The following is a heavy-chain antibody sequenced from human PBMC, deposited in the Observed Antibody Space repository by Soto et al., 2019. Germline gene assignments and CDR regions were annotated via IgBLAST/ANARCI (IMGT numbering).Heavy chain of an antibody. CDR3: VRYTGWFNFDH. D-gene: IGHD6-19*01. J-gene: IGHJ4*02. CDR2: IYYSVHWST. CDR1: GDTVSRSGVA. V-gene: IGHV6-1*01. Sequence: PSQTLSLTCGISGDTVSRSGVAWSWIRQSPSGGLEWLGRIYYSVHWSTDYALSVRSRITISPDTSRNQFSLQLDSVTPEDTAVYFCVRYTGWFNFDHWGQGTLVTVSS.